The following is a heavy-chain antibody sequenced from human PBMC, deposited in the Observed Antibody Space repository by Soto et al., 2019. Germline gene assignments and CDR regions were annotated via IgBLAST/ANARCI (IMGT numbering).Heavy chain of an antibody. CDR2: IYWDDDQ. CDR3: AHKRDVSRGFKS. CDR1: GFSFSINGVA. V-gene: IGHV2-5*02. J-gene: IGHJ5*01. Sequence: QITLKESGPTLVKPTQTVTLTCTFSGFSFSINGVAVGWIRQPPGQALEWLALIYWDDDQRYNPSLKNRLTITKDTSRNQVVLTMTNMDPVDTATYYCAHKRDVSRGFKSWGQGTLVTVSS.